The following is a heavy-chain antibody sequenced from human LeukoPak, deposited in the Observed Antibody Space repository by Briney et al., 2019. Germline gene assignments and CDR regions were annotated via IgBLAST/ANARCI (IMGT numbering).Heavy chain of an antibody. CDR1: GGSFSGYY. Sequence: SETLSLTCAVYGGSFSGYYGSWIRQPPGKGLEWIGEINHGGSTNYNPSLKSRVTTSVDTSKNQFSLKLSSVTAADTAVYYCAGDRYYYDSSGYYLSYWGQGTLVTVSS. D-gene: IGHD3-22*01. CDR3: AGDRYYYDSSGYYLSY. V-gene: IGHV4-34*01. CDR2: INHGGST. J-gene: IGHJ4*02.